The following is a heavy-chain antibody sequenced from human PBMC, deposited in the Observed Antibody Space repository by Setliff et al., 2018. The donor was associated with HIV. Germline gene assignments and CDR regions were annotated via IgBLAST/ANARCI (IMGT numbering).Heavy chain of an antibody. J-gene: IGHJ6*03. V-gene: IGHV1-3*01. CDR1: GYIFTTYS. CDR2: INPDNGNT. CDR3: ARSLERQWLIPYYMGV. Sequence: ASVKVSCKVFGYIFTTYSIHWVRQAPGQGLEWMGWINPDNGNTRHSQKFRGRVIMTRDTGANSAYLELTHLRSEDTAVYYCARSLERQWLIPYYMGVWGKGTTVTVSS. D-gene: IGHD6-19*01.